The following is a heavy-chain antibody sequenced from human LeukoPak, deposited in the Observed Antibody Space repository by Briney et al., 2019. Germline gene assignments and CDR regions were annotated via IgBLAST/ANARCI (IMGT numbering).Heavy chain of an antibody. D-gene: IGHD5-18*01. CDR3: ARHKNTGYYYYGMDV. J-gene: IGHJ6*02. CDR2: IYYSGCT. V-gene: IGHV4-59*08. CDR1: GGSISSYY. Sequence: SETLSLTCTVSGGSISSYYWSWIRQPPGKGLEWIGYIYYSGCTNYNPSLKSRVTISVDTSKNQFSLKLSSVTAADTAVYYCARHKNTGYYYYGMDVWGQGTTVTVSS.